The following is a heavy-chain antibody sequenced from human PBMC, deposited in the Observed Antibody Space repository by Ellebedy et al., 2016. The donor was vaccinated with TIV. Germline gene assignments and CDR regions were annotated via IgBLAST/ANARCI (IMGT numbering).Heavy chain of an antibody. D-gene: IGHD6-19*01. J-gene: IGHJ6*02. V-gene: IGHV4-39*01. CDR3: ARVEVAVAGYYYYGMDV. CDR2: IYYSGST. Sequence: GSLRLXXTVSGGSISSSSYYWGWIRQPPGKGLEWIGSIYYSGSTYYNPSLKSRVTISVDTSKNQFSLKLSSVTAADTAVYYCARVEVAVAGYYYYGMDVWGQGTTVTVSS. CDR1: GGSISSSSYY.